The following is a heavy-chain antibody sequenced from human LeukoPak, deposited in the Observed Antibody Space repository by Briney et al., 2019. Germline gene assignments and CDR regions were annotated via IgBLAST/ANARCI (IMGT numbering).Heavy chain of an antibody. V-gene: IGHV3-9*03. CDR2: ISWNSGTI. CDR3: AKVAAYSSGWYDS. D-gene: IGHD6-19*01. J-gene: IGHJ5*01. CDR1: GFIFNDYA. Sequence: GGSLRLSCAASGFIFNDYAMHWVRQAPGKGLEWVAGISWNSGTIAYADSVKGRFTISRDNAKNSLYLQMNSLRAEDMAFYFCAKVAAYSSGWYDSWGQGTLVTVSS.